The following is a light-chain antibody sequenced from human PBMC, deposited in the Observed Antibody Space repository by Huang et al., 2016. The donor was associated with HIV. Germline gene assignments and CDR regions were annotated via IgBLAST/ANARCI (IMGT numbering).Light chain of an antibody. CDR1: QNVNTY. CDR2: AAS. CDR3: QQRFSTTIT. J-gene: IGKJ5*01. Sequence: DIQMTQSPPSLSASVGDSVTIACRASQNVNTYLNWYQQKPGQAPRLLIFAASRVRSGVPSRFSGSGSGTEFTLTISSLQLEDFATYYCQQRFSTTITFGQGTRLDIK. V-gene: IGKV1-39*01.